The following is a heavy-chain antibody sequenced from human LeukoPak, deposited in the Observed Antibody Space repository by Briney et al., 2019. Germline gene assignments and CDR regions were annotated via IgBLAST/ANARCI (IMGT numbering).Heavy chain of an antibody. CDR1: GFTFTNYG. D-gene: IGHD3-16*01. CDR3: ARLLGDSTIYDL. Sequence: GGSLRLSCAASGFTFTNYGMSWVRQAPGKGLEWVATIRQDGGVTHYVASVTGRFIISRDNAKSSLTLQMSSLGAEDTAMYYCARLLGDSTIYDLWGPGTQVTVSS. V-gene: IGHV3-7*01. J-gene: IGHJ5*02. CDR2: IRQDGGVT.